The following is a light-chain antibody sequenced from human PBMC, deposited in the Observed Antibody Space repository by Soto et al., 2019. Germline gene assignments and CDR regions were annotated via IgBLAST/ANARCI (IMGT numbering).Light chain of an antibody. J-gene: IGLJ2*01. CDR1: GSDIGAYNY. CDR2: EVS. V-gene: IGLV2-14*01. CDR3: SSYISSSTFVV. Sequence: QSALAQPPSASGSPGQSVTISCTGSGSDIGAYNYVSWHQQHPGKAPKVIITEVSNRPSGVSNRFSGSKSGNTASLTISGLQAEDEADYYCSSYISSSTFVVFGGGTKLTVL.